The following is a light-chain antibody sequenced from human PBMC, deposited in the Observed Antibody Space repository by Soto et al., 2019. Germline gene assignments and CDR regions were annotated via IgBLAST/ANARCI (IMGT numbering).Light chain of an antibody. CDR1: QDINNY. J-gene: IGKJ1*01. Sequence: DIQMTQSPSSLSASVGDRVTISCQASQDINNYLNWYQQKPGKAPKLLIYDASKLETGVPSRFSGSGSGTDFTFTISSLQPEDVATYYCQKYDSAPTFGQGTKVDIK. CDR3: QKYDSAPT. CDR2: DAS. V-gene: IGKV1-33*01.